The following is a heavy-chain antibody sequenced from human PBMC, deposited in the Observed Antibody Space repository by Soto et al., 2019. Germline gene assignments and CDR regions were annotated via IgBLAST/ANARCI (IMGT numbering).Heavy chain of an antibody. CDR2: MYYGETT. D-gene: IGHD2-15*01. J-gene: IGHJ4*02. CDR1: GDSIGSSSYC. Sequence: SETLSLTCTVSGDSIGSSSYCWGWTRQPPGKGLEWVGTMYYGETTHYNPSLESRVTISVDTSKNQLYLKLSSVTAADTAVYYCARRYCSGGICYFFDSWGQGTLVTVSS. V-gene: IGHV4-39*01. CDR3: ARRYCSGGICYFFDS.